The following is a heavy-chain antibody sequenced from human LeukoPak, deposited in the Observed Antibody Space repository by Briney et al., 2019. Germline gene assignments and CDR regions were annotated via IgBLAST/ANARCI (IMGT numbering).Heavy chain of an antibody. Sequence: GGSLRLSCAASGFTFSSYGMHWVRQAPGKGLEWVAFIRYDGSNKYYADSVKGRFTISRDNSKNTLYLQMNSLRAEDTAVYYCAIGRDGYNYFDYWGQGTLVTASS. CDR3: AIGRDGYNYFDY. CDR1: GFTFSSYG. D-gene: IGHD5-24*01. J-gene: IGHJ4*02. CDR2: IRYDGSNK. V-gene: IGHV3-30*02.